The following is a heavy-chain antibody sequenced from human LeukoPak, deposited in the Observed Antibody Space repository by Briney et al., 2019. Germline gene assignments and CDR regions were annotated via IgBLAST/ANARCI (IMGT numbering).Heavy chain of an antibody. CDR3: ARESQNCSSTSCPFDY. V-gene: IGHV3-30*01. CDR1: GFTFSSNA. CDR2: ISYDGSKK. J-gene: IGHJ4*02. Sequence: GRSLRLSCAASGFTFSSNAIHWVRQAPGKGLEWVAVISYDGSKKFYADSVKGRFTISRDNSKNTLYLQMNSLRAEDTAVYYCARESQNCSSTSCPFDYWGQGTLVTVSS. D-gene: IGHD2-2*01.